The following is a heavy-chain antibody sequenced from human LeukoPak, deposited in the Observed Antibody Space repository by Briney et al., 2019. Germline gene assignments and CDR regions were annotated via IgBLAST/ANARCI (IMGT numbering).Heavy chain of an antibody. D-gene: IGHD2-15*01. CDR1: GYSISSGYY. Sequence: SETLSLTCTVSGYSISSGYYWGWIRQPPGKGLEWIGSIYYSGSTYYNPSLKSRVTISVDTSKNQFSLKLSSVTAADTAVYYCARGLSSPFDYWGQGTLVTVSS. V-gene: IGHV4-38-2*02. J-gene: IGHJ4*02. CDR3: ARGLSSPFDY. CDR2: IYYSGST.